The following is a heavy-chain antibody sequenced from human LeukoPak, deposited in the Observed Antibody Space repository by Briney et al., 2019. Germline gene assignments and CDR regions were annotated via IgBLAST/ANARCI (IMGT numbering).Heavy chain of an antibody. D-gene: IGHD2-2*01. Sequence: ASVKVSCKASGYTFTGYYMHWVRQAPGQGLEWMGWINHNSGGTNYAQKFQGRVTMTRDTSISTAYMELSRLRSDDTAVYYCASGDEVMRRPEYYSDYWGQGTLVTVSS. CDR3: ASGDEVMRRPEYYSDY. CDR2: INHNSGGT. V-gene: IGHV1-2*02. CDR1: GYTFTGYY. J-gene: IGHJ4*02.